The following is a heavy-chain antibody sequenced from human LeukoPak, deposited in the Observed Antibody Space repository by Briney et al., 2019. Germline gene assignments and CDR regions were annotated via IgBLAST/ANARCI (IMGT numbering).Heavy chain of an antibody. Sequence: GGSLRLSCAASGFTFSSSAMSWVRQAPGKGLEWVSAISNNGGYTYYADSVQGRFTISRDNSKSTLCLQMNSLRAEDTAVYYCAKDSYYNQAFDYWGQGTLVTVSS. J-gene: IGHJ4*02. CDR3: AKDSYYNQAFDY. CDR2: ISNNGGYT. D-gene: IGHD3-10*01. V-gene: IGHV3-23*01. CDR1: GFTFSSSA.